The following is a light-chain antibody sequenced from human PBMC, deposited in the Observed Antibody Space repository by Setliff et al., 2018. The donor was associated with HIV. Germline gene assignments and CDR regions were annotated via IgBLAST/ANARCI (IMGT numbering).Light chain of an antibody. Sequence: YELTQPPSVSVAPGTTARITCGGNNIGRKSVHWYQQQPGQAPVLVIYSDNDRPSGIPERFSGSNSGNTATLTISRVEAGDEADYYCQVWDGSSDHYVFGTGTKVTVL. CDR3: QVWDGSSDHYV. J-gene: IGLJ1*01. CDR1: NIGRKS. V-gene: IGLV3-21*04. CDR2: SDN.